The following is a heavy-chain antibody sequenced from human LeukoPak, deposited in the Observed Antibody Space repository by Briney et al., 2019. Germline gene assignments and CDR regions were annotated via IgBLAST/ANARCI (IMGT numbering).Heavy chain of an antibody. CDR2: ISSSSSYI. CDR3: ARDSGSWYVF. J-gene: IGHJ4*02. Sequence: GGSLRLSCAASGFTFSSYAMSWVRQAPGKGLEWVSSISSSSSYIYYADSVKGRFTISRDNAKNSLYLQMNSLRAEDTAVYYCARDSGSWYVFWGQGTLVTVSS. V-gene: IGHV3-21*01. CDR1: GFTFSSYA. D-gene: IGHD6-13*01.